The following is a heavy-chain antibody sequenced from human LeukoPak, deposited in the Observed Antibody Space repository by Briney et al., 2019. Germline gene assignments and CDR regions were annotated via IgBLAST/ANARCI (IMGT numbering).Heavy chain of an antibody. J-gene: IGHJ4*02. D-gene: IGHD3-22*01. CDR2: MNPYSGNT. CDR3: ARSPYDSSGYYSDY. Sequence: ASVKVSCKASGYTFSSYDINWVRQAAGQGLEWMGWMNPYSGNTGYAQKFQGRVSMTRNTSISTAYMELSSLRSEDTAVYYCARSPYDSSGYYSDYWGQGTLVTVSS. V-gene: IGHV1-8*01. CDR1: GYTFSSYD.